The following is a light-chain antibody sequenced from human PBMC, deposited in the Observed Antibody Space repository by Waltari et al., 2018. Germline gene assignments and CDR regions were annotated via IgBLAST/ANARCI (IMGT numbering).Light chain of an antibody. Sequence: EIVLTQSPGTLSLSPGERATLSCRASQSVGKYLAWYQQKPGQAPRLLIYHTSTRATGIPDRFSGSGSVTDFSLTISRLEPEDFAVYHCQMYVNLPATFGQGTKVEI. CDR3: QMYVNLPAT. V-gene: IGKV3-20*01. CDR2: HTS. CDR1: QSVGKY. J-gene: IGKJ1*01.